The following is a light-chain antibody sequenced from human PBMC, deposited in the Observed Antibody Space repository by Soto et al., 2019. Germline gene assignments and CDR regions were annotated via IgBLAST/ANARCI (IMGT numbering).Light chain of an antibody. CDR2: EVS. J-gene: IGLJ2*01. CDR1: SSDVGGYNY. Sequence: QSVLTQHPSASGSPGQSVTITCTGTSSDVGGYNYVSWYQQHPGKAPKLMIYEVSKRPSGVHDPFSGSKSGITTSLTVSGLQAEDDADYYYTSYAVSNNFLVFGGGTKVTVL. CDR3: TSYAVSNNFLV. V-gene: IGLV2-8*01.